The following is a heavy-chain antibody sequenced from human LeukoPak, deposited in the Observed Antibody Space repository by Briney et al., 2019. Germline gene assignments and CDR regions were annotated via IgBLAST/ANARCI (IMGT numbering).Heavy chain of an antibody. J-gene: IGHJ4*02. CDR3: AKHYDILTGYYSGVDY. CDR1: GFTFSSYA. D-gene: IGHD3-9*01. V-gene: IGHV3-23*01. Sequence: PGGSLRLSCAASGFTFSSYAMNWVRQAPGKGLEWVSTISGSGGSTYYADSVKGRFTISRDNSKNTLYLQMNSLRAEDTAVYYCAKHYDILTGYYSGVDYWGQGPLVTVSS. CDR2: ISGSGGST.